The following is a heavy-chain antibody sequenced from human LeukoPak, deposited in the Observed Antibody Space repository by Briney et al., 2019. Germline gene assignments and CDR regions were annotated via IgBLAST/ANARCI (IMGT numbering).Heavy chain of an antibody. CDR1: GYTFTSYY. CDR3: ARVRLQVAAAGTLSEFDY. Sequence: ASVKVSCKASGYTFTSYYMHWVRQAPGQGLEWMGIINPSGGSTSYAQKFQGRVTMTRGTSTSTVYMELSSLRSEDTAVYYCARVRLQVAAAGTLSEFDYWGQGTLVTVSS. J-gene: IGHJ4*02. V-gene: IGHV1-46*01. D-gene: IGHD6-13*01. CDR2: INPSGGST.